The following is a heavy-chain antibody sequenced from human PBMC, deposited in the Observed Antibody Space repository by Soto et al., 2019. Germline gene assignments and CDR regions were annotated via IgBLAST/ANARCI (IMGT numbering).Heavy chain of an antibody. D-gene: IGHD3-16*01. Sequence: GGSLRLSCAASGFTFNYYYMSWVRQAPGKGLEWVSYISIGGDTIHYADSVRGRFSISRDNAKNSLYLQMSSLRVDDTAVYYCARNGYVAPFDYWGQGTLVTVSS. CDR2: ISIGGDTI. V-gene: IGHV3-11*01. CDR3: ARNGYVAPFDY. CDR1: GFTFNYYY. J-gene: IGHJ4*02.